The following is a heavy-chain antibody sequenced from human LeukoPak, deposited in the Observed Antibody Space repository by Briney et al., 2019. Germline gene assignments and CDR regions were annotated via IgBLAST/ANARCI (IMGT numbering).Heavy chain of an antibody. V-gene: IGHV3-33*06. D-gene: IGHD5-12*01. Sequence: PGGSLRLSCAASGFTFSGYGMHWVRQAPGKGLEWVAVIWYDGSNKYYADSVKGRFTISRDNSKNTLYLQMNSLRAEDTAVYYYAKDRMVATYHFDYWGQGTLVTVSS. CDR2: IWYDGSNK. CDR1: GFTFSGYG. CDR3: AKDRMVATYHFDY. J-gene: IGHJ4*02.